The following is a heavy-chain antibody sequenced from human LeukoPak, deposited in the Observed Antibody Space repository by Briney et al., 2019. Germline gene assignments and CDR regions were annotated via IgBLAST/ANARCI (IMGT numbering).Heavy chain of an antibody. CDR1: GFTFRNFV. Sequence: PGRSLRLSCVASGFTFRNFVMHWVRQAPGKGLQWVAGILNDGSSTEYADSVKGRFTISRDNSKNTLYLQMNSLRAEDTAVYYCASSLVVAATYPFDYWGQGTLVTVSS. CDR3: ASSLVVAATYPFDY. J-gene: IGHJ4*02. D-gene: IGHD2-15*01. CDR2: ILNDGSST. V-gene: IGHV3-33*08.